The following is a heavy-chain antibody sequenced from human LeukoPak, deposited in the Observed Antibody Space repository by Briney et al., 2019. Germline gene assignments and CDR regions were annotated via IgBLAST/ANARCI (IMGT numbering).Heavy chain of an antibody. CDR2: ISYDGSNK. V-gene: IGHV3-30-3*01. CDR3: ARAANYARDY. D-gene: IGHD4/OR15-4a*01. CDR1: GFTFSSYA. Sequence: GGSLRLSCAASGFTFSSYAMHWVRQAPGKGLEWVAVISYDGSNKYYADSVKGRFTISRDNAKNSLYLQMNSLRAEDTAVYYCARAANYARDYWGQGTLVTVSS. J-gene: IGHJ4*02.